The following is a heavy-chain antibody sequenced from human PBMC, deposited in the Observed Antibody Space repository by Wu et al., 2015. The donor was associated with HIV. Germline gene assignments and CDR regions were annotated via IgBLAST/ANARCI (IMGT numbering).Heavy chain of an antibody. CDR3: AIRTPRPTVTTRYYYMDV. Sequence: QVQLVQSGAEVKKPGASVKVSCKASGYTFTGYYIHWVRQAPGQGLEWMGWINPKNGGTKYAQKFQGRVTMTRDTSTSTVYMELSSLRSEDTAVYYCAIRTPRPTVTTRYYYMDVWGKGTTVTVSS. J-gene: IGHJ6*03. V-gene: IGHV1-2*02. CDR1: GYTFTGYY. CDR2: INPKNGGT. D-gene: IGHD4-17*01.